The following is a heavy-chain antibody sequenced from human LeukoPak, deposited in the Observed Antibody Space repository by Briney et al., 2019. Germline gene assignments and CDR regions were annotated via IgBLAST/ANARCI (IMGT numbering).Heavy chain of an antibody. Sequence: ASVKVSCKASGYTFTSYYMHWVRQAPGQGLEWMGIINPSGGSTSYAQKFQGRVTMTRDTSTSTVYMGLSSLRSEDTAVYYCARDSLRYFDWSTEYNWFDPWGQGTLVTVSS. J-gene: IGHJ5*02. CDR3: ARDSLRYFDWSTEYNWFDP. V-gene: IGHV1-46*01. CDR2: INPSGGST. CDR1: GYTFTSYY. D-gene: IGHD3-9*01.